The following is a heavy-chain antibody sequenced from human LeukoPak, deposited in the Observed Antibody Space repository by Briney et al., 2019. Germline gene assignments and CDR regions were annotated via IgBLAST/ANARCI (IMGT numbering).Heavy chain of an antibody. V-gene: IGHV4-34*01. CDR2: INHSGST. Sequence: SETLSLTCAVYGGSFSGYYWSWIRQPPGKGLEWIGEINHSGSTNYNPSLKSRVTISVDTSKDQFSLKLSSVTAADTAVYYCARGWGGYNDYWGQGTLVTVSS. CDR1: GGSFSGYY. CDR3: ARGWGGYNDY. J-gene: IGHJ4*02. D-gene: IGHD3-16*01.